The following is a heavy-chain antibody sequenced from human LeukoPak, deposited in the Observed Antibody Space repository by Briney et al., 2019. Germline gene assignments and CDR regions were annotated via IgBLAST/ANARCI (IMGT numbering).Heavy chain of an antibody. CDR3: AKDRGYSYPGDDYYFDY. D-gene: IGHD5-18*01. J-gene: IGHJ4*02. Sequence: GGSLRLPCAASGFTFSSYGMHWVRQAPGKGLEWVAVIWYDGSNKYYADSVKGRFTISRDNSKNTLYLQMNSLRAEDTAVYYCAKDRGYSYPGDDYYFDYWGQGTLVTVSS. V-gene: IGHV3-33*06. CDR1: GFTFSSYG. CDR2: IWYDGSNK.